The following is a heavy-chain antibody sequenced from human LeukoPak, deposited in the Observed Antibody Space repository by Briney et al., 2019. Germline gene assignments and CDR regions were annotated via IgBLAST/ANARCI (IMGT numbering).Heavy chain of an antibody. CDR1: GYTFTSYD. J-gene: IGHJ5*02. CDR3: ARGRSTMVRGGENWFDP. D-gene: IGHD3-10*01. CDR2: MNPNSGNT. V-gene: IGHV1-8*01. Sequence: GASVKVSCKASGYTFTSYDINWVRQATGQGLEWMGWMNPNSGNTGYAQKFQGRVTMTRNTSISTAYMELSSLRSEDTAVYYCARGRSTMVRGGENWFDPWGQGTLVTVSS.